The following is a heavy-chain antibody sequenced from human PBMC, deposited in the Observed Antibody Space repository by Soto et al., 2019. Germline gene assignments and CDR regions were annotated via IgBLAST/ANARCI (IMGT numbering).Heavy chain of an antibody. CDR2: VNPISGNT. J-gene: IGHJ4*02. CDR1: GYSFSNHY. Sequence: ASVKVSCKAFGYSFSNHYMYWVRQAPGQGLEWMGVVNPISGNTNYAQNFQGRVTMTTDTSTSTAYMELRSLRSDDTAVYYCARDRGNYFDYWGQGTLVTVSS. V-gene: IGHV1-46*01. CDR3: ARDRGNYFDY. D-gene: IGHD3-16*01.